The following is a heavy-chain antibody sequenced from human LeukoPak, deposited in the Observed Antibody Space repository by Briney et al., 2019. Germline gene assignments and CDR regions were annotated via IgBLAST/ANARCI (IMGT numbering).Heavy chain of an antibody. Sequence: GGSLRLSCVASGFTLSSYWMSWVRQAPGKGLEWVANIKQDGSEKYYVDSVKGRFTISRDNAKNSLYLQMNSLRAEDTAVYSCARSYGSGSHDYWGQGTLVTVSS. J-gene: IGHJ4*02. CDR3: ARSYGSGSHDY. CDR2: IKQDGSEK. CDR1: GFTLSSYW. V-gene: IGHV3-7*01. D-gene: IGHD3-10*01.